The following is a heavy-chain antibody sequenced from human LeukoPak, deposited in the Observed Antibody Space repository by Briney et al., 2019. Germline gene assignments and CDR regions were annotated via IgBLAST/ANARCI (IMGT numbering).Heavy chain of an antibody. CDR3: ARLRSGMDV. J-gene: IGHJ6*02. CDR1: GASINIYY. CDR2: VYNSGST. Sequence: PSETLSLTCTVSGASINIYYWTCIRQPPGKGLEWIANVYNSGSTNYNPSLKSRVTISVDMFKNQFSLKLTSVTAADTAVYYCARLRSGMDVWGQGTTVTVSS. V-gene: IGHV4-59*01.